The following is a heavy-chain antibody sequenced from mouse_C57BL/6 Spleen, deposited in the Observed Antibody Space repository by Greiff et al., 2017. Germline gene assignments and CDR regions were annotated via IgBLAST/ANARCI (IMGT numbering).Heavy chain of an antibody. Sequence: VQLVESGPGLVQPSQSLSITCTVSGFSLTSYGVHWVRQSPGKGLEWLGVIWSGGSTDYNAAFISRLSISKDNSKSQVFFKMNSLQADDTAIYYCARRAYYSNYGYAMDYWGQGTSVTVSS. CDR3: ARRAYYSNYGYAMDY. J-gene: IGHJ4*01. V-gene: IGHV2-2*01. CDR1: GFSLTSYG. D-gene: IGHD2-5*01. CDR2: IWSGGST.